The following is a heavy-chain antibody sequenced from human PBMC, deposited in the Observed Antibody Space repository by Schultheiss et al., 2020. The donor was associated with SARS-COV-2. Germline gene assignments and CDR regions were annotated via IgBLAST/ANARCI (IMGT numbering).Heavy chain of an antibody. J-gene: IGHJ6*02. CDR1: GYGISSGYY. V-gene: IGHV4-38-2*01. CDR2: IYYSGST. D-gene: IGHD6-19*01. Sequence: SQTLSLTCAVSGYGISSGYYWDWIRQSPGKGLEWIGSIYYSGSTYYNPSLKSRVTISVDTSKNQFSLKLSSVTAADTAVYYCARGVRQYSSGWYVYYGMDVWGQGTTVTVSS. CDR3: ARGVRQYSSGWYVYYGMDV.